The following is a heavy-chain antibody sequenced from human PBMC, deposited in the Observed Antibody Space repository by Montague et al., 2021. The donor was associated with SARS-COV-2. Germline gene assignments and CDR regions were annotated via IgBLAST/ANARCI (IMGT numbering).Heavy chain of an antibody. CDR3: ARGSPGIGMDV. CDR1: GFTLTNYY. V-gene: IGHV3-7*01. D-gene: IGHD1-26*01. J-gene: IGHJ6*02. CDR2: IRQDGEER. Sequence: SRRLSLSASGFTLTNYYMSWVRQAPGEGLEWVANIRQDGEERNYVAFVRGRFTISRDNARNSLYLQMNSLRGDDTAVYYCARGSPGIGMDVWGQGTTVTVS.